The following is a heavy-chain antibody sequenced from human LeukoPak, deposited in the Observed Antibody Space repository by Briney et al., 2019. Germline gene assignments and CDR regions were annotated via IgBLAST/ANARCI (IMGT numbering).Heavy chain of an antibody. V-gene: IGHV3-23*01. J-gene: IGHJ3*02. CDR2: ISGGGGST. D-gene: IGHD3-3*01. CDR3: AKLIRGFWSGDAFDI. Sequence: GGSLRLSCAASGFTFTSYSMNWVRQAPGKGLEWVSTISGGGGSTYYADSVKGRFTISRDNSKNTLYLQVNSLRAEDTAVYYCAKLIRGFWSGDAFDIWGQGTMVTVSS. CDR1: GFTFTSYS.